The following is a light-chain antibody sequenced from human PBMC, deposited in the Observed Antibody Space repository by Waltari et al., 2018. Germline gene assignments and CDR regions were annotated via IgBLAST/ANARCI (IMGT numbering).Light chain of an antibody. CDR3: QQYNNWPPGDT. V-gene: IGKV3-15*01. CDR2: GAS. J-gene: IGKJ2*01. Sequence: EIVMTQSPATLSVSPGQRATLSCRASQSITTGLAWYQQKPGQAPRLLIYGASTRDTGVPDRFTGRGSGTQFTLTISSLQSEDFAVYYCQQYNNWPPGDTFGQGTKLEIK. CDR1: QSITTG.